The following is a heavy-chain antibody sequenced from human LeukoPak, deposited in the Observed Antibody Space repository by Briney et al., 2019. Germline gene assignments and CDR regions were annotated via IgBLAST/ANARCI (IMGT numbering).Heavy chain of an antibody. CDR3: GGFGYEAAVDL. V-gene: IGHV3-11*01. Sequence: PGGSLRLSCAASGFTFSDYYMSWIRQAPGKGLEWVSYISSSGSTIYYADSVKGRFTISRDNAKNFLYLQMNSLRGEDTAVYHCGGFGYEAAVDLWGQGTLVTVSS. J-gene: IGHJ4*02. D-gene: IGHD6-13*01. CDR2: ISSSGSTI. CDR1: GFTFSDYY.